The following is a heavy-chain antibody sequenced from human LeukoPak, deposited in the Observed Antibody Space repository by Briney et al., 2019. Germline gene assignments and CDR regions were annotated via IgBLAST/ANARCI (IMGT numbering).Heavy chain of an antibody. CDR2: INNDGGDT. V-gene: IGHV3-74*01. J-gene: IGHJ4*02. Sequence: GGSLRLSCTASGFTFSSYWIHWVRQPPGKGLVWVSRINNDGGDTIYADSVRGRFTISRDNAKNSLYLQMNSLRAEDTAVYYCARSGRLHGSGSYYFIDYWGQGTLVTVSS. CDR1: GFTFSSYW. CDR3: ARSGRLHGSGSYYFIDY. D-gene: IGHD3-10*01.